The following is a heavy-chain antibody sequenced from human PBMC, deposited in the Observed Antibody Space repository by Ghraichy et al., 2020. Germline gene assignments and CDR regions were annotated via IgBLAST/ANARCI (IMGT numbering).Heavy chain of an antibody. CDR2: IIPIFGPA. Sequence: SVKVSCTAFGGTFSNSAISWVRQAPGQGLEWMGGIIPIFGPANYAQNFQGRVTITADKSTSTVHMELNSLRSEDTAVYYCARWAGQPSGPDFWSGPYDFWGQGTLVTVSS. CDR1: GGTFSNSA. J-gene: IGHJ4*02. V-gene: IGHV1-69*06. CDR3: ARWAGQPSGPDFWSGPYDF. D-gene: IGHD3-3*01.